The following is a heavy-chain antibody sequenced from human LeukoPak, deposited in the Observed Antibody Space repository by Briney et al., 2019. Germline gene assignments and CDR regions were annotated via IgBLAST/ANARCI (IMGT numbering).Heavy chain of an antibody. V-gene: IGHV1-2*02. J-gene: IGHJ4*02. CDR3: ARVEILTGYYGGSFDY. D-gene: IGHD3-9*01. CDR1: GYTFTGYY. CDR2: INPNSGGT. Sequence: ASVKVSCKTSGYTFTGYYMHWVRQAPGQGLEWMGWINPNSGGTNYAQKFQGRVTMTRDTSISTAYMELSRLRSDDTAVYYCARVEILTGYYGGSFDYRGQGTLVTVSS.